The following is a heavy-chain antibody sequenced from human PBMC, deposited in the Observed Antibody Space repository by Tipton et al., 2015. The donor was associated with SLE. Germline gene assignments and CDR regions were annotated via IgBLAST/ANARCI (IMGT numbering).Heavy chain of an antibody. CDR2: IYYSGST. V-gene: IGHV4-39*07. J-gene: IGHJ2*01. D-gene: IGHD5-18*01. Sequence: TLSLTCTVSGGSISSSSYYWGWIRQPPGKGLEWIGSIYYSGSTYYNPSLKSRVTISVDTSKNQLSLKLSSVTAADTAVYYCARVGGYSYSYWYFDLCGRGTLVTVSS. CDR1: GGSISSSSYY. CDR3: ARVGGYSYSYWYFDL.